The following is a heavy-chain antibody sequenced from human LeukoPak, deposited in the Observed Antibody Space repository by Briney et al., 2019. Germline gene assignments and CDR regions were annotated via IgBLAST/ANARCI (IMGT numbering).Heavy chain of an antibody. CDR3: ARVGGVVVVPFDY. D-gene: IGHD2-2*01. V-gene: IGHV3-74*01. J-gene: IGHJ4*02. Sequence: GGSLRLSCAASGFTFSSYWMRWVRQAPGKGLVWVSRINTDGGSTDYADSVKGRFTISRDNAKDTLYLQMNSLRAEDTAVYYCARVGGVVVVPFDYWGQGTLVAVSS. CDR2: INTDGGST. CDR1: GFTFSSYW.